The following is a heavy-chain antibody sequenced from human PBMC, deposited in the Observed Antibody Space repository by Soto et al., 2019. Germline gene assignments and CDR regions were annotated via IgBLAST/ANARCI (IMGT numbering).Heavy chain of an antibody. CDR3: ARENSVQAWLHHFDH. J-gene: IGHJ4*02. CDR1: GFSFGSFA. D-gene: IGHD5-18*01. V-gene: IGHV3-48*03. Sequence: PGGSLRLSCEASGFSFGSFAMNWVRQAPGRGLEWVSYISDDGASIYYADSLKGRFTISRDNAKNSLSLQMNNLRAEDTAVYYCARENSVQAWLHHFDHWGLGTLVTVSS. CDR2: ISDDGASI.